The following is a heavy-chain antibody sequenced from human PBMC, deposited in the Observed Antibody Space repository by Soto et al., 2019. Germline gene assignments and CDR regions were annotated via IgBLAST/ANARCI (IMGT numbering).Heavy chain of an antibody. CDR2: INPNSGGT. CDR3: ARQEDGFDI. J-gene: IGHJ3*02. V-gene: IGHV1-2*02. Sequence: QVQLVQSGAEVKKPGTSVKISCKASGYTFTGYHMHCVRQAPGQGLEWMGWINPNSGGTNYEQKFQGRVTMTRGTTISTASIEVSRLISDDTAVYYCARQEDGFDIWGQGTMVTVSS. CDR1: GYTFTGYH.